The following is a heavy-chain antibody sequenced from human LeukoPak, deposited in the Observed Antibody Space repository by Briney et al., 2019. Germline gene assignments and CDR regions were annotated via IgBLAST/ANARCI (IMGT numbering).Heavy chain of an antibody. CDR1: VGSINSYY. V-gene: IGHV4-59*01. J-gene: IGHJ6*02. CDR2: IYYTGST. Sequence: SETLSRTCSVCVGSINSYYWRLIRQPPGXGREGIGYIYYTGSTIYNRSLKSRVTISLDTFKNQFSLKLGSVTAAGHARYFCQRHRCSRGRPYPSPYVVEVRDQGTTVTVSS. CDR3: QRHRCSRGRPYPSPYVVEV. D-gene: IGHD2-15*01.